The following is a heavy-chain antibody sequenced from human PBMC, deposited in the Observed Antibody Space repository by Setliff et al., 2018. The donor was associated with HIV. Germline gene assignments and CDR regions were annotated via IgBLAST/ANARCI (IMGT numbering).Heavy chain of an antibody. D-gene: IGHD3-22*01. CDR1: GGTFSSYP. CDR2: IIPIFGTT. Sequence: ASVKVSCKASGGTFSSYPISWVRQAPGQGLEWMGGIIPIFGTTHYAQKFQDRVTVTADESTSTAYMQLSSLRSDDTAVYYCARGRNYDSSGYGDYYYYMDVWGKGTTVTVSS. V-gene: IGHV1-69*13. CDR3: ARGRNYDSSGYGDYYYYMDV. J-gene: IGHJ6*03.